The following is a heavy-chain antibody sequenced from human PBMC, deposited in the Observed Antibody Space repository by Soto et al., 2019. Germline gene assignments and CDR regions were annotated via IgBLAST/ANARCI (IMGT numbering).Heavy chain of an antibody. CDR3: ARVHYYDSSGYWGRDEYYFDY. V-gene: IGHV1-69*01. Sequence: QVQLVQSGAEVKKPGSSVKVSCKASGGTFSSSVISWVRQAPGQGLEWMGGIIPIFGTTDYAQRLQGRVTITADESTSTAYMELSSLRSEDTAVYYCARVHYYDSSGYWGRDEYYFDYWDQGTPVTVSS. CDR1: GGTFSSSV. D-gene: IGHD3-22*01. J-gene: IGHJ4*02. CDR2: IIPIFGTT.